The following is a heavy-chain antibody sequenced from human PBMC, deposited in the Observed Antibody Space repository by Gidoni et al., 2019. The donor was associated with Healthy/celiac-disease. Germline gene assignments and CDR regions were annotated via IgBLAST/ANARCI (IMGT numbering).Heavy chain of an antibody. Sequence: QVQLVQSGAEVKKPGASVKVSCKASGYTFTSYYMHWVRQAPGQGLEWMGIINPSGGSTSYAQKFQGRVTMTRDTSTSTVYMELSSLRSEDTAVYYCARGYLVATIQGAQYYFDYWGQGTLVTVSS. CDR3: ARGYLVATIQGAQYYFDY. CDR2: INPSGGST. J-gene: IGHJ4*02. D-gene: IGHD5-12*01. CDR1: GYTFTSYY. V-gene: IGHV1-46*01.